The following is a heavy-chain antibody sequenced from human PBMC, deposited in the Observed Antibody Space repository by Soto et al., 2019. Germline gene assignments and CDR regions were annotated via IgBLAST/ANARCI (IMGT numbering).Heavy chain of an antibody. J-gene: IGHJ3*02. CDR3: ARGLEMATIGCAFDI. Sequence: ASVKVSCKASGYTFTGYYMHLVRQAPGQGLEWMGWINPNSGGTNYAQKFQGWVTMTRDTSISTAYMELSRLRSDDTAVYYCARGLEMATIGCAFDIWGQGTMVTVSS. V-gene: IGHV1-2*04. CDR2: INPNSGGT. CDR1: GYTFTGYY. D-gene: IGHD5-12*01.